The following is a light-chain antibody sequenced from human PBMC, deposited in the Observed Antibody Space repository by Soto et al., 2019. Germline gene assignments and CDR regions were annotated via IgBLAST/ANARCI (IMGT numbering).Light chain of an antibody. Sequence: DIQMTQSPSSLSASVGDRVTITCRASHGIRNSLTWFQQKPGKVPKSLIYDASSLQSGVPSRFSGSGSGTDFTLTISSLQPEDFATYYCQQYDDHPFTFGPGTKVDVK. CDR2: DAS. CDR3: QQYDDHPFT. CDR1: HGIRNS. J-gene: IGKJ3*01. V-gene: IGKV1-16*01.